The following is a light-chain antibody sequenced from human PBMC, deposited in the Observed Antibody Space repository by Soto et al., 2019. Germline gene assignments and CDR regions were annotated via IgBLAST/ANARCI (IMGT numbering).Light chain of an antibody. V-gene: IGKV1-39*01. J-gene: IGKJ2*01. Sequence: DIQMTQSPSSLSASIGDRVTITCRASQSISTFLNWYLQKPGKAPKLLIYAASNLHSGVPSRFSGSGSGTDFTLTISSLQPEDFATYYCQQSYSKPLYTFGQGTRLEI. CDR2: AAS. CDR3: QQSYSKPLYT. CDR1: QSISTF.